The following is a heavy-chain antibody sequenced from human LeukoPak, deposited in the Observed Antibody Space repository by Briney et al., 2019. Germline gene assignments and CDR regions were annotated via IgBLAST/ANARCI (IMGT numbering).Heavy chain of an antibody. CDR3: ARGGCSNPSCLAD. J-gene: IGHJ4*02. CDR1: GFTLSNYY. V-gene: IGHV3-74*01. D-gene: IGHD2-2*01. CDR2: LINHDTTA. Sequence: GGSLRLSCAASGFTLSNYYMHWVRQPPGKGLVRVSRLINHDTTATYADSVKGRFTISRDNAKNTLYLQMNSLRADDTAVYYCARGGCSNPSCLADWGQGILVTVSS.